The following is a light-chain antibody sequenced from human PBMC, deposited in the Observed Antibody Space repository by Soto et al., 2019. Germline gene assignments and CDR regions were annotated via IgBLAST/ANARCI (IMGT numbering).Light chain of an antibody. CDR1: SSNIGAGYD. CDR3: QSYDSNFLGVI. Sequence: QSVLTQPPSVSGAPGQRVTISCTGSSSNIGAGYDVHWYQQLPGTAPKLLIYGNSNRPSGVPDRFSGSKSGTSASLAITGLQAEDEADYYCQSYDSNFLGVIFGVGTKLTVL. CDR2: GNS. V-gene: IGLV1-40*01. J-gene: IGLJ2*01.